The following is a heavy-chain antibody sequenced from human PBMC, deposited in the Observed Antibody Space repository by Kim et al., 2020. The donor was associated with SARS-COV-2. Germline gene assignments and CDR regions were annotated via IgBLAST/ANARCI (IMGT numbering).Heavy chain of an antibody. D-gene: IGHD3-9*01. CDR1: GFTFSSYA. J-gene: IGHJ4*01. CDR3: ARGYDILTGYLTPDY. CDR2: ISYDGSNK. Sequence: GGSLRLSCAASGFTFSSYAMHWVRQAPGKGLEWVAVISYDGSNKYYADSVKGRFTISRDNSKNTLYLQMNSLRDEDTAVYYCARGYDILTGYLTPDYWG. V-gene: IGHV3-30*04.